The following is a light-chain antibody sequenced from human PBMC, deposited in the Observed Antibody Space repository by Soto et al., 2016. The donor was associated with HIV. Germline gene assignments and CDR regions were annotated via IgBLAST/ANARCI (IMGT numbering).Light chain of an antibody. Sequence: DIQMTQSPSTLSASVGDRVTITCRASQSISSWVAWYQQKPGKAPNLLIYKASNLESGVPSRFSGGGSGTEFTLTISSLHPDDFATYYCQQYQTEEGTFGQGTTVEIK. V-gene: IGKV1-5*03. CDR2: KAS. CDR3: QQYQTEEGT. J-gene: IGKJ1*01. CDR1: QSISSW.